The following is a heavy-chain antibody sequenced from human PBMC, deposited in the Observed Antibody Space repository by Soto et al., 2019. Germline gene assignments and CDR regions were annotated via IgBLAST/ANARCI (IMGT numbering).Heavy chain of an antibody. CDR1: GGSISIYY. CDR3: ASVPYSSSWDGGMDV. V-gene: IGHV4-59*01. J-gene: IGHJ6*02. D-gene: IGHD6-13*01. Sequence: PSETLSLTCTVSGGSISIYYWSLMRQPPGKGLEWIGYIYYSGSTNYNPSLKSRVTISVDTSKNQFSLKLSSVTAAGTAVYYCASVPYSSSWDGGMDVWGQGITVTV. CDR2: IYYSGST.